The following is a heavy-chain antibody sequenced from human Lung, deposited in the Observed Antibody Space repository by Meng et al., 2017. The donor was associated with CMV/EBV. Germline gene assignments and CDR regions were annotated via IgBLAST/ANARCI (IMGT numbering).Heavy chain of an antibody. CDR2: FVNYVDT. D-gene: IGHD2-15*01. Sequence: QVRLVQSGAEVKKPGASVRVSCKASGYTFGSYGICWVRQAPGQGLEWMGWFVNYVDTYPAPKFQGRVTMTTDTHTNTAFMELRSLTSDDTAVYYCASGTPGRSYCDYWGQGTLVTVSS. CDR1: GYTFGSYG. J-gene: IGHJ4*02. V-gene: IGHV1-18*01. CDR3: ASGTPGRSYCDY.